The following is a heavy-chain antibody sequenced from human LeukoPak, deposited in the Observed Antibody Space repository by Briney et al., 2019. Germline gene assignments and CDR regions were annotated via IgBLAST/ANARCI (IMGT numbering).Heavy chain of an antibody. CDR1: GYSFTSYS. Sequence: GESLKIACNGSGYSFTSYSIGWVRQMPGKGLEWMGIIFPGDSDTRYSPSFQGQVTMSADKSISTAYLQWSSLKASDTAMYYCARHSSSMTTLGQWGQGTLVTVSS. V-gene: IGHV5-51*01. D-gene: IGHD3-16*01. CDR2: IFPGDSDT. J-gene: IGHJ4*02. CDR3: ARHSSSMTTLGQ.